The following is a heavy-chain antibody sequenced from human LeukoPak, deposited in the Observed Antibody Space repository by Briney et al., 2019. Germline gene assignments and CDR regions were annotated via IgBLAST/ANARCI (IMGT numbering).Heavy chain of an antibody. CDR1: GGSFSVYY. V-gene: IGHV4-34*01. CDR2: INPSGST. Sequence: PSETLSLTCAVYGGSFSVYYWSCIRQPPGKGLGWIGEINPSGSTKYNPSLKSRVTISVDTSKNQFSLKLSSVTAADTAVYYCAREDSSGWTGDYFDYWGQGTLVTVSS. CDR3: AREDSSGWTGDYFDY. D-gene: IGHD6-19*01. J-gene: IGHJ4*02.